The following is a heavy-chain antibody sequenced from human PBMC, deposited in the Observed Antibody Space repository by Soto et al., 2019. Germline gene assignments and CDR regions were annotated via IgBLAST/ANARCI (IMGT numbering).Heavy chain of an antibody. J-gene: IGHJ4*02. Sequence: ASVKVSCKASGYMFTGYYMHWVRQAPGQGLEWMGWINPDRGGTNYAQKFQGRVTMTSDTSITTAYMELSRLRSDDTAVYYCGRSRDGYNSGISGYWGQGTLVTVSS. CDR1: GYMFTGYY. D-gene: IGHD5-12*01. CDR3: GRSRDGYNSGISGY. CDR2: INPDRGGT. V-gene: IGHV1-2*02.